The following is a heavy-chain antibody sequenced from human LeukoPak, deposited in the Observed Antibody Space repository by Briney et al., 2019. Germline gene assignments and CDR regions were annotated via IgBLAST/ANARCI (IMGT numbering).Heavy chain of an antibody. D-gene: IGHD1-26*01. J-gene: IGHJ6*03. CDR1: GYSFTSYW. Sequence: LGESLKISCKGSGYSFTSYWIGGVGQMPGKGLDGMGIIYPGDSDTRYSPSFQGQVTISADKSISTAYLQWSSLKASDTAMYYCARRYSGSYSQYYYYYYMDVWGKGTTVTVSS. CDR3: ARRYSGSYSQYYYYYYMDV. CDR2: IYPGDSDT. V-gene: IGHV5-51*01.